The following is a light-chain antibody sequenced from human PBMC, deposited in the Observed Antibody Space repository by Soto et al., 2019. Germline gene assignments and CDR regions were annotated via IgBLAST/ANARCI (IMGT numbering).Light chain of an antibody. CDR3: QQRRNWPGGP. V-gene: IGKV3-11*01. CDR1: QSVSSY. CDR2: DAS. Sequence: EIVLTQSPATLSLSPGERATLSCRASQSVSSYLAWYQQKPGQAPRLLIYDASNRATGIPARFSGSGSGTDFPPTISTLDPEVFAFYSCQQRRNWPGGPFGQGTKGKIK. J-gene: IGKJ1*01.